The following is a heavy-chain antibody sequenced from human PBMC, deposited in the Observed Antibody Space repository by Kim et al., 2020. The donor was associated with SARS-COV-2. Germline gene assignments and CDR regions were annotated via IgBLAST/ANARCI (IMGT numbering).Heavy chain of an antibody. Sequence: SETLSLTCTVSGGSISSYYWNWIRQPAGKGLEWIGRIYTTGSTYYNPSLKSRVTMSVDTSMNQFSLRLSSVTAADTAVYYCARGGISTLYPFDFWGQGTLVTVSS. J-gene: IGHJ4*02. V-gene: IGHV4-4*07. D-gene: IGHD6-13*01. CDR1: GGSISSYY. CDR3: ARGGISTLYPFDF. CDR2: IYTTGST.